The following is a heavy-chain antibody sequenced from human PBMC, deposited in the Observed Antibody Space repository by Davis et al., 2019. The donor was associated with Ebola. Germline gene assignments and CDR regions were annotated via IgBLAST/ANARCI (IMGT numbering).Heavy chain of an antibody. CDR2: VAFDGVNT. CDR1: GFTLSNSA. D-gene: IGHD3-22*01. Sequence: GESLKISCVVSGFTLSNSAMVWVRQAPGKGLEWVASVAFDGVNTFYADSVKGRFTISRDNSKNTLYLQMNSLRAEDTAVYYCARLANSDSSGHHPGGYWGQGTLVTVSS. V-gene: IGHV3-30*04. CDR3: ARLANSDSSGHHPGGY. J-gene: IGHJ4*02.